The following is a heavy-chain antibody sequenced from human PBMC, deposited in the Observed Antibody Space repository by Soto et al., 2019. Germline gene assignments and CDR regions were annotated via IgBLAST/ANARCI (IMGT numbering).Heavy chain of an antibody. CDR1: GFTFSSYS. J-gene: IGHJ4*02. D-gene: IGHD5-18*01. Sequence: EVQLVESGGGLVKPGGSLRLSCAASGFTFSSYSMNWVRQAPGKGLEWVSSISSSSSYIYYADSVKGRFTISRDNAKNSLYLQMNSLKAGDTAMYYCARDQPGYSYCYGLGYWGQGTLVTGSS. CDR2: ISSSSSYI. CDR3: ARDQPGYSYCYGLGY. V-gene: IGHV3-21*01.